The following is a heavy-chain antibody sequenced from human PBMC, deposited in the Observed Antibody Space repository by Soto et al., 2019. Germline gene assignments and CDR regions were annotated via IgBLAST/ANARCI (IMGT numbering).Heavy chain of an antibody. CDR1: GGSFSGYY. CDR3: ARVLSLWFGELFARGDAFAI. V-gene: IGHV4-34*01. CDR2: INHSGST. J-gene: IGHJ3*02. D-gene: IGHD3-10*01. Sequence: TLSLTCAVYGGSFSGYYWSWIRQPPGKGLEWIGEINHSGSTNYNPSLKSRVTISVDTSKNQFSLKLSSVTAADTAVYYCARVLSLWFGELFARGDAFAIWGQGTTVTGSS.